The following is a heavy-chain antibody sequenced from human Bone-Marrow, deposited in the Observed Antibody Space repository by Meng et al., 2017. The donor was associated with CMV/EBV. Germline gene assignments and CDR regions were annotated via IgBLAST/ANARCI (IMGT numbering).Heavy chain of an antibody. Sequence: GESLLISCVASGFIFSSHSMNWVRQTPGKGLEWVASISNSVAYIYYSDSVKCRFTITRDNAKNSLYLQMNSLRAEDTAVYYRARGSGNFDYWGQGTLVTVSS. J-gene: IGHJ4*02. CDR1: GFIFSSHS. CDR3: ARGSGNFDY. D-gene: IGHD3-3*01. CDR2: ISNSVAYI. V-gene: IGHV3-21*01.